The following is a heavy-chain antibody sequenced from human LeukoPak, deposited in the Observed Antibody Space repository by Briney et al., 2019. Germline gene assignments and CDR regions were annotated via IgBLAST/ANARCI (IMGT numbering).Heavy chain of an antibody. CDR2: IYYSGST. Sequence: PSETLSLTCTVSGGSISSSSYYWGWIRQPPGKGLEWIGSIYYSGSTYYNPSLKSRVTISVDTSKNQFSLKLSSVTAADTAVYYCARDSVDVLYSSSSVDYWGQGTLVTVSS. CDR1: GGSISSSSYY. V-gene: IGHV4-39*07. J-gene: IGHJ4*02. CDR3: ARDSVDVLYSSSSVDY. D-gene: IGHD6-13*01.